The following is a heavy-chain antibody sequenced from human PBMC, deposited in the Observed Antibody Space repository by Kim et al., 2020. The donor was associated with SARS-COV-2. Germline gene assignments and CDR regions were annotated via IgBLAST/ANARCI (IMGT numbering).Heavy chain of an antibody. Sequence: GGSLRLSCTASGFTFGDYAMSWFRQAPGKGLEWVGFIRSKAYGGTTEYAASVKGRFTISRDDSKSIAYLQMNSLKTEDTAVYYCGTLYYYGMDVWGQGTTVTVSS. CDR1: GFTFGDYA. J-gene: IGHJ6*02. D-gene: IGHD1-1*01. CDR2: IRSKAYGGTT. CDR3: GTLYYYGMDV. V-gene: IGHV3-49*03.